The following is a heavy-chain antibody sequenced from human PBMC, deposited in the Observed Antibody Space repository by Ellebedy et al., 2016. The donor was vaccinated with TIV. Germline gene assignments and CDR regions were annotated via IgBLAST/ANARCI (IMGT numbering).Heavy chain of an antibody. CDR3: AKVLISDYWGPGVY. CDR2: ISPHDDAI. V-gene: IGHV3-11*01. Sequence: PGGSLRLSCAASGFTLSGYYISWIRQAPGKGLEWISYISPHDDAIYYADSMEGRFTLSRDKDKNSLTLEMNSLRGEDTAVYYCAKVLISDYWGPGVYWGQGTLVTVSS. CDR1: GFTLSGYY. J-gene: IGHJ4*02. D-gene: IGHD4-17*01.